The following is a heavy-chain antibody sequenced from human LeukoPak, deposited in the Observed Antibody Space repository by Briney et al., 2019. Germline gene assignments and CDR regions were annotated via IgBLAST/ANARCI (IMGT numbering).Heavy chain of an antibody. CDR2: INPNSGGT. Sequence: ASVKVSCKASGGTFSSYAISWVRQAPGQGLEWMGWINPNSGGTNYAQKFQGRVTMTRDTSISTAYMELSRLRSDDTAVYYCARARSGGYYYGSGSYGYWGQGTLVTVSS. CDR3: ARARSGGYYYGSGSYGY. CDR1: GGTFSSYA. J-gene: IGHJ4*02. D-gene: IGHD3-10*01. V-gene: IGHV1-2*02.